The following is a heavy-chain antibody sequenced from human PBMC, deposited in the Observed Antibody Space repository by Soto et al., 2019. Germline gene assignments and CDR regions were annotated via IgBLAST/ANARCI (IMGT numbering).Heavy chain of an antibody. CDR1: GYTFTSYG. V-gene: IGHV1-18*04. J-gene: IGHJ4*02. D-gene: IGHD6-19*01. CDR2: ISAYNGNT. Sequence: ASVKVSCKASGYTFTSYGISWVRQAPGQGLEWMGWISAYNGNTNYAQKVQGRVTMTTDTSTSTAYMDLRSLRSDDTAVYYCARALPVGSGWDHLLEYWGQGTRVTVSS. CDR3: ARALPVGSGWDHLLEY.